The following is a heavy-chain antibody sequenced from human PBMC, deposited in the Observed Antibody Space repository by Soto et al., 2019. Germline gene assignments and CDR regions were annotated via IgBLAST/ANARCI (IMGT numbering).Heavy chain of an antibody. CDR3: SRVKGSRGRGIDY. J-gene: IGHJ4*02. Sequence: QVQLQQWGAGLLKPSETLSLTCAVYGGSFSGYYWSWIRQPPGKGLEWIGEINHSGSTNYNPSLKTRVTISRDPSENQFALKLSSVTAADPAVYYCSRVKGSRGRGIDYWVQGTLVTVSS. V-gene: IGHV4-34*01. CDR2: INHSGST. D-gene: IGHD1-26*01. CDR1: GGSFSGYY.